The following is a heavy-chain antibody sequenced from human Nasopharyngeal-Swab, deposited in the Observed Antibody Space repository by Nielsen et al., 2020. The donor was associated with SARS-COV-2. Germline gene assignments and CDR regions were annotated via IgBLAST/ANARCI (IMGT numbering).Heavy chain of an antibody. CDR1: GGPISSGGYY. CDR2: IYYSGST. J-gene: IGHJ4*02. CDR3: ARDVGYSYGYPGGVLGY. D-gene: IGHD5-18*01. Sequence: LRLSCTVSGGPISSGGYYWSWIRQHPGKGLEWIGYIYYSGSTYYNPSLKSRVTISVDTSKNQFSLKLSSVTAADTAVYYCARDVGYSYGYPGGVLGYWGQGTLVTVSS. V-gene: IGHV4-31*03.